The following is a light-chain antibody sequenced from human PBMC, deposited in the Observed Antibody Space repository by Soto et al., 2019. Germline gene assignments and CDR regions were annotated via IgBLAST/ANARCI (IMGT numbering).Light chain of an antibody. Sequence: IQLTQSPSSLSASVGDRVTITCRASQGISSFLAWYQQKPGKAPKLLIYGASTVQSGVPSRFSGSESWTYFTLTIVSLQCEDFATSYCQQLSRVPITFGFGNEVHI. V-gene: IGKV1-9*01. CDR2: GAS. CDR3: QQLSRVPIT. CDR1: QGISSF. J-gene: IGKJ3*01.